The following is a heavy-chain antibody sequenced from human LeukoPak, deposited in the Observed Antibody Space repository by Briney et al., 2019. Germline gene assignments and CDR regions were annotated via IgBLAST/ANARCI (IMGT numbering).Heavy chain of an antibody. CDR1: GGSISSYY. V-gene: IGHV4-59*12. Sequence: SETLSLTCTVSGGSISSYYWSWIRQPPGKGLEWIGEIYHSGSTNYNPSLKSRVTMSVDKSKNQFSLKLSSVTAADTAVYYCASAEPRGIIWYPYWGQGTLVTVSS. D-gene: IGHD6-13*01. J-gene: IGHJ4*02. CDR2: IYHSGST. CDR3: ASAEPRGIIWYPY.